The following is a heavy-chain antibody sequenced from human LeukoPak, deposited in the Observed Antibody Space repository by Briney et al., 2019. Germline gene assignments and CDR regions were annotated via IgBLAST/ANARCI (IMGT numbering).Heavy chain of an antibody. CDR2: FDPEDGET. CDR1: GYTLTELS. Sequence: RASVKVSCKVSGYTLTELSMHWVRQAPGKGLEWMGGFDPEDGETTYAQKFQGRVTMTEDTSTDIAYMELSSLRSEDTAVYYCATDKETQLALDYWGQGTLVTVSS. D-gene: IGHD3-3*02. J-gene: IGHJ4*02. V-gene: IGHV1-24*01. CDR3: ATDKETQLALDY.